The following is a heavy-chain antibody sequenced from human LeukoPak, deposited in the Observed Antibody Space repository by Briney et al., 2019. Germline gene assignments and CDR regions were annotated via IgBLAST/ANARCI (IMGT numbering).Heavy chain of an antibody. CDR3: ARGADSGYSSDN. J-gene: IGHJ4*02. V-gene: IGHV3-30*03. CDR1: GFTFGTYG. CDR2: MSYDGSNK. D-gene: IGHD3-9*01. Sequence: PGGSLRLSCAATGFTFGTYGMHWVRQAPGKGLEWVAVMSYDGSNKYYADSVKGRFTVSRDNSKNTLYLQMNSLRAEDTAVYYCARGADSGYSSDNWGQGTLVSVSS.